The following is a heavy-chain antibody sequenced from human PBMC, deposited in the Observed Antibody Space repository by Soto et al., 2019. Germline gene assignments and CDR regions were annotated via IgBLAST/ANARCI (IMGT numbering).Heavy chain of an antibody. J-gene: IGHJ4*02. CDR1: GFTFSSYG. V-gene: IGHV3-33*01. D-gene: IGHD2-15*01. Sequence: QVQLVESGGGVVQAGRSLRLSCAASGFTFSSYGMHWVRQAPGKGLEWVAIIWYDGGNKYYADSVKGRLTISIDNSKNTLYLQMNSLRAEDTAVYYCARDKFLLSYWGQGTLVTVSS. CDR3: ARDKFLLSY. CDR2: IWYDGGNK.